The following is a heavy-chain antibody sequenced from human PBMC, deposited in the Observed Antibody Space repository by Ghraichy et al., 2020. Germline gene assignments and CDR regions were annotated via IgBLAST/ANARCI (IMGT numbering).Heavy chain of an antibody. CDR3: ARHTRQKRAIDY. CDR2: IYYSGSS. V-gene: IGHV4-39*01. Sequence: SETLSLTCTVSGGSISSSSYYWGWIRQPPGKGLEWIGSIYYSGSSYYNPSLKSRVTVSVDKNKNQFSLKLSSVTAADASVYYCARHTRQKRAIDYWGQGTLVTVSS. J-gene: IGHJ4*02. D-gene: IGHD5-24*01. CDR1: GGSISSSSYY.